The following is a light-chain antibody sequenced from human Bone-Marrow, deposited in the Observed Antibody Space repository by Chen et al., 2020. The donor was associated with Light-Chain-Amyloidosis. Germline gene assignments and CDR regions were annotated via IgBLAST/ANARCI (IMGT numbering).Light chain of an antibody. Sequence: FMLTQPRAVSESPGKTVTISCTRSSGSIACNYVQWFQQRPGRSPTTVILEDNLRPPGVPDRFSGSIDTSSNAASLSISGLKAEDEADYYCQSYDTSVRVFGGGTRLTVL. V-gene: IGLV6-57*01. J-gene: IGLJ3*02. CDR3: QSYDTSVRV. CDR2: EDN. CDR1: SGSIACNY.